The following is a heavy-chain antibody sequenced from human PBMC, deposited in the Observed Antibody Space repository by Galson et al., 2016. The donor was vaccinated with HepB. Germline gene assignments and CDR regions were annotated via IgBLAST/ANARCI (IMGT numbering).Heavy chain of an antibody. D-gene: IGHD4-17*01. CDR3: SKDMVTTWTAKYFQH. CDR2: ISRGGTT. J-gene: IGHJ1*01. Sequence: SLRLSCAASGFIFSSYALTWVRQAPGEGLEWVSTISRGGTTYYADSVKGRFTISRDNSKNTLFLQMNSLRAEDTAIYYCSKDMVTTWTAKYFQHWGQGTLVTVSS. V-gene: IGHV3-23*01. CDR1: GFIFSSYA.